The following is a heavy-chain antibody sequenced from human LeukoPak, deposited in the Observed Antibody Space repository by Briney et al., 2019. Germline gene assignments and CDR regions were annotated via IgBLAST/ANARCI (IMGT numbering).Heavy chain of an antibody. Sequence: GSLRLSCAAPGFTFSSYAMSWVRQAPGKGLEWVSAISGSGGSTYYADSVKGRFTISRDNSKNTLYLQMNSLRAEDTAVYYCAKHRLYYYDSSGYYFDYWGQGTLVTVSS. CDR1: GFTFSSYA. CDR2: ISGSGGST. CDR3: AKHRLYYYDSSGYYFDY. V-gene: IGHV3-23*01. J-gene: IGHJ4*02. D-gene: IGHD3-22*01.